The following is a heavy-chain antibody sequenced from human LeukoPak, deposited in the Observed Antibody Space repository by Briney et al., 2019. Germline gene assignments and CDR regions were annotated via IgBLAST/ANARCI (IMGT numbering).Heavy chain of an antibody. V-gene: IGHV4-39*07. CDR3: AREPDYSDAFDI. D-gene: IGHD4-11*01. J-gene: IGHJ3*02. CDR2: IYTSGST. Sequence: SETLSLTCTVSGGSISSSSYYCGWIRQPPGNGLEWIGSIYTSGSTNYNPSLKSRVTMSVDTSKNQFSLKLSSVTAADTAVYYCAREPDYSDAFDIWGQGTMVTVSS. CDR1: GGSISSSSYY.